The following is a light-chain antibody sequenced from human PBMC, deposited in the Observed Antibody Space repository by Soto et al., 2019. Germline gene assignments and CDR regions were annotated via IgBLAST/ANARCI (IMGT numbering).Light chain of an antibody. CDR1: QDINSY. Sequence: DIQLTQSPSFLSASVGDRVTITCRASQDINSYLTWYQQKPGQAPKFLIYAASTLESGVPSRFSGSGSGTEFTLTISSLQPEDFVTYYCQQLHSYPRTFGLGTKVEIK. J-gene: IGKJ1*01. CDR3: QQLHSYPRT. CDR2: AAS. V-gene: IGKV1-9*01.